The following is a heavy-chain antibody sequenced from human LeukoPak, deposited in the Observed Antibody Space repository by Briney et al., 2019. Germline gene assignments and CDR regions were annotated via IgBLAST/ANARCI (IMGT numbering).Heavy chain of an antibody. CDR3: ARALDLQH. Sequence: GGSLRLSCAASGFTFSSYEMNWVRQAPGKGLEWVSYMSSSGTKIYYADSVKGRFTISRDNAKNSLYLQMNSLRVEDSGVYYCARALDLQHWGQGTLVTVSS. J-gene: IGHJ1*01. CDR2: MSSSGTKI. CDR1: GFTFSSYE. V-gene: IGHV3-48*03.